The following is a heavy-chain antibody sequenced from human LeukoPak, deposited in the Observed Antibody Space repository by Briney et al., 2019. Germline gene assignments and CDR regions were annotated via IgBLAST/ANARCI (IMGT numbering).Heavy chain of an antibody. CDR2: ISGSGGST. D-gene: IGHD3-10*01. CDR1: GFTFSGYA. V-gene: IGHV3-23*01. CDR3: AKDRPFGELLVDY. Sequence: GGSLRLSCAASGFTFSGYAMSWVCQAPGKGLEWVSAISGSGGSTYYADSVKGRFTVSRDNSKNTLYLQMNSLRAEDTAVYYCAKDRPFGELLVDYWGQGTLVTVSS. J-gene: IGHJ4*02.